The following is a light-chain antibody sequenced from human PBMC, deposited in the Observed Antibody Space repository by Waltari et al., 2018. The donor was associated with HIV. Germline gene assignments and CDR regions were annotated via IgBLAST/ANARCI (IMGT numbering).Light chain of an antibody. CDR2: KVN. CDR3: TSLGDTNSIL. CDR1: GTDLGTY. V-gene: IGLV2-14*01. J-gene: IGLJ2*01. Sequence: SALIQPASVSGSPGQSVTLSCTRTGTDLGTYVAWYQQFAGKAPQLILFKVNSRPSGVSFRFSGFKSGDTASLTISGLQPEHEATYYCTSLGDTNSILFGGGTLLTVL.